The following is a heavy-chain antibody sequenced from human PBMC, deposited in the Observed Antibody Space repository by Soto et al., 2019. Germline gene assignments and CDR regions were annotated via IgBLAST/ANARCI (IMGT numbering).Heavy chain of an antibody. CDR3: AGRGEVEVTGFVY. CDR1: GFTFINYG. J-gene: IGHJ4*02. Sequence: VQLLESGGGLIQPGGSLRLSCAASGFTFINYGMGWVRQAPGKGLEWVSSISGSGGSSYHADSVRGRITISRDNSKNTLFLQMNNLRAEDTAIYYCAGRGEVEVTGFVYWGQGTMVTVSS. D-gene: IGHD3-22*01. V-gene: IGHV3-23*01. CDR2: ISGSGGSS.